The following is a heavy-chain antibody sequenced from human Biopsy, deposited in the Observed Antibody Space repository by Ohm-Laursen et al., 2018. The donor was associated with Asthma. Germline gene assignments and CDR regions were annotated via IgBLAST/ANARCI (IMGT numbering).Heavy chain of an antibody. Sequence: GTLSLTCAVSGGSFSGYYWSWLRQPPGKGLEWIGESNQSGGPNYNPSLKSRVTISIDTSKNQVSLKLSSVTAADTAVYYCARGSSSRLSQWELLVSGGKRAHSYYGMDVWGQGTTVTVSS. CDR2: SNQSGGP. D-gene: IGHD1-26*01. CDR1: GGSFSGYY. V-gene: IGHV4-34*01. CDR3: ARGSSSRLSQWELLVSGGKRAHSYYGMDV. J-gene: IGHJ6*02.